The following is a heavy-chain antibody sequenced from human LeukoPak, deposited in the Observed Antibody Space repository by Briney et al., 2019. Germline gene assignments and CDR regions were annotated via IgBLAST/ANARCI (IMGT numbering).Heavy chain of an antibody. J-gene: IGHJ5*02. V-gene: IGHV1-8*01. Sequence: ASVKVSCKASGYTFTSYDINWVRQATGQGLEWMGWMNPNSGNTGYAQKFQGRVTMTRNTSISTAYMELSSLRSEDTAVYYCVRGCRSAAGTSNWFDPWGQGTLVTVSS. CDR1: GYTFTSYD. D-gene: IGHD6-13*01. CDR3: VRGCRSAAGTSNWFDP. CDR2: MNPNSGNT.